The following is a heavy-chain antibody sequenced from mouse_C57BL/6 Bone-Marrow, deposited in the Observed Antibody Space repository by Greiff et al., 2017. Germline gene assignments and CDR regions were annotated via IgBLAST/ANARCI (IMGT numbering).Heavy chain of an antibody. CDR1: GYSITSGYY. V-gene: IGHV3-6*01. Sequence: VQLKESGPGLVKPSQSLSLTCSVTGYSITSGYYWNWIRQFPGNKLEWMGYISYDGSNNYNPSLKNRISITRDTSKNQFFLKLNSVTTEDTATYYCARGSITTVVRAMDYWGQGTSVTVSS. J-gene: IGHJ4*01. CDR2: ISYDGSN. CDR3: ARGSITTVVRAMDY. D-gene: IGHD1-1*01.